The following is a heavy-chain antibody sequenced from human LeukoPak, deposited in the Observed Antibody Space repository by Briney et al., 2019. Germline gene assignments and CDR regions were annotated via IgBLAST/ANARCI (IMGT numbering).Heavy chain of an antibody. CDR3: ARGLSLLGSEEGLPLGY. J-gene: IGHJ4*02. CDR1: GGSISNYF. CDR2: ISYLGST. D-gene: IGHD2-21*01. Sequence: SETLSLTCNVSGGSISNYFWSWIRQHPGRGLEWIGYISYLGSTNYNPSLKGRVTFSVDTSKNQIPLRVISVTAADTAVYYCARGLSLLGSEEGLPLGYWGQGSLVTVSS. V-gene: IGHV4-59*01.